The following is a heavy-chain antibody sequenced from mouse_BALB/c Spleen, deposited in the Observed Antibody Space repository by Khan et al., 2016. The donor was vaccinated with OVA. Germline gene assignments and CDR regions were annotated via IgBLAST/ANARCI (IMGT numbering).Heavy chain of an antibody. Sequence: QLQESGPGLVKPSQSLSLTCTVTGYSITSDFAWNWIRQFPGNKLEWMGYISSTGSTSYSPSLKSRFSITRDTSKNQFFLHLNSVTTEETATYYCARSLYYSDSYAMDYWGQGTSVTVSS. CDR2: ISSTGST. V-gene: IGHV3-2*02. D-gene: IGHD2-13*01. J-gene: IGHJ4*01. CDR1: GYSITSDFA. CDR3: ARSLYYSDSYAMDY.